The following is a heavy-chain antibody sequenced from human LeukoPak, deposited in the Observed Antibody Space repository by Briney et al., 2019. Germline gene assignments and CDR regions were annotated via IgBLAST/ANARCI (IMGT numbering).Heavy chain of an antibody. CDR1: GFTFSTYN. D-gene: IGHD2-15*01. V-gene: IGHV3-21*04. J-gene: IGHJ3*02. CDR2: ISGSSSYI. CDR3: AKDPLDIVVVVAANGGRHDAFDI. Sequence: GGSLRLSCAASGFTFSTYNMNWVRQAPGKGLEGVSSISGSSSYIYYADSVKGRFSISRDNAKNSLYLQMNSLRAEDTAVYYCAKDPLDIVVVVAANGGRHDAFDIWGQGTMVTVSS.